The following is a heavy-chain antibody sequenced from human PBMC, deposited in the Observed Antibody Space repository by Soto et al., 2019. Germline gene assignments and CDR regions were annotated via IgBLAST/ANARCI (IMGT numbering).Heavy chain of an antibody. V-gene: IGHV2-5*02. J-gene: IGHJ6*02. CDR1: GFSLSTSGVG. D-gene: IGHD3-22*01. CDR3: AHSHDSSGYYYYYYGMDV. Sequence: QITLKESGPTLVKPTQTLTLTCTFSGFSLSTSGVGVGWIRQPPGKALEWLALIYWDDDKRYSPSLKSRLTITKDXHKXQXALTMTNMDPVDTATHYCAHSHDSSGYYYYYYGMDVWGQGTTVTVSS. CDR2: IYWDDDK.